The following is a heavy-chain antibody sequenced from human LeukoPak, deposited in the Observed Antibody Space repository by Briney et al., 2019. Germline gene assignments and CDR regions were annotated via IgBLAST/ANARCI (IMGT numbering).Heavy chain of an antibody. D-gene: IGHD3-16*01. J-gene: IGHJ6*03. Sequence: SETLSLTCTVSGGSISSSSYYWGWIRQPPGKGLEWIGSIYYSGSTYYNPSLKSRVTISVDTSKNQFSLKLSSVTAADTAVYYCARVERGGPYYYYYYYMDVWGKGTTVTASS. CDR3: ARVERGGPYYYYYYYMDV. CDR1: GGSISSSSYY. V-gene: IGHV4-39*07. CDR2: IYYSGST.